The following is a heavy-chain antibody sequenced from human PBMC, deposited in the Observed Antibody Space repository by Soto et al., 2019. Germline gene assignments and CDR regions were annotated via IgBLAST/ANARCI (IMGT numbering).Heavy chain of an antibody. CDR1: GFSFSNYG. Sequence: GGSLRLSCAVSGFSFSNYGMHWVRQAPGKGLEWVAVISYDGSNKYYADSVKGRYTITRDNSKNTLYLQMNSLSADDTAVYFCAKEYPYYFDYWGQGTLVTVSS. CDR3: AKEYPYYFDY. V-gene: IGHV3-30*18. CDR2: ISYDGSNK. J-gene: IGHJ4*02.